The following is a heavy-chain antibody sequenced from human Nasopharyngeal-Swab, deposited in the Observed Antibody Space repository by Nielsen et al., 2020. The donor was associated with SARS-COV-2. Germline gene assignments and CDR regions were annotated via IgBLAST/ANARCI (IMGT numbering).Heavy chain of an antibody. Sequence: GGSLRLSCAASGFTFSTYAMTWVRQAPGRGLEWVSVTAIGGTPHYADSVKGRFSISRDSSTNTLYLQMNNVRAEDTAVYYCARDLGGGYCTTTNCPGSWGQGTLVTVSS. V-gene: IGHV3-23*01. CDR1: GFTFSTYA. J-gene: IGHJ1*01. D-gene: IGHD2-2*01. CDR3: ARDLGGGYCTTTNCPGS. CDR2: TAIGGTP.